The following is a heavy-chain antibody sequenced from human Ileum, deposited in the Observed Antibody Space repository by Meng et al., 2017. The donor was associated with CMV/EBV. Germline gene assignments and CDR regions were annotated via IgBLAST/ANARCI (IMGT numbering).Heavy chain of an antibody. CDR1: TFSVSSNY. J-gene: IGHJ4*02. V-gene: IGHV3-53*01. D-gene: IGHD1-26*01. Sequence: EVQLVESGGGLIQPGGSLRLSCAVSTFSVSSNYMIWVRQAPGKGLEWVSIIYGGGTTYYADSVKGRFTISRDNSKNTLFLQMNNLRVEDTAVYYCARPHSQSTGWGADSWGQGTLVTVSS. CDR3: ARPHSQSTGWGADS. CDR2: IYGGGTT.